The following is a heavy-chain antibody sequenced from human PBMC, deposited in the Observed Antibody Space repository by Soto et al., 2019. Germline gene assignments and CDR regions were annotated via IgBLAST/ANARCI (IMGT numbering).Heavy chain of an antibody. Sequence: SETLSLTCAVSGGSFRGFYWTWIRQSPVKVLEWLGDINHVGITNYNPSLKSRVSIPVDTSKSQFSLKLSSVTAADTAVYYCARAHDFWGGRQQPIDSWGQGPLVTVSS. J-gene: IGHJ4*02. CDR1: GGSFRGFY. V-gene: IGHV4-34*01. CDR2: INHVGIT. D-gene: IGHD3-3*01. CDR3: ARAHDFWGGRQQPIDS.